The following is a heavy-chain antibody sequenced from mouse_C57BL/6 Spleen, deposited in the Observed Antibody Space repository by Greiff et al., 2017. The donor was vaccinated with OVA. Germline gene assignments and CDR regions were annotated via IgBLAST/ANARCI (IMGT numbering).Heavy chain of an antibody. CDR2: INPSSGYT. J-gene: IGHJ1*03. Sequence: QVQLQQSGAELARPGASVKMSCKASGYTFTSYTMPWVKQRPGQGLEWIGYINPSSGYTKYNQKFKDKATLTADKSSSTAYMQLRSLTSEDSAVYYCAKGYDWYFDVWGTGTTVTVSS. CDR3: AKGYDWYFDV. D-gene: IGHD3-1*01. CDR1: GYTFTSYT. V-gene: IGHV1-4*01.